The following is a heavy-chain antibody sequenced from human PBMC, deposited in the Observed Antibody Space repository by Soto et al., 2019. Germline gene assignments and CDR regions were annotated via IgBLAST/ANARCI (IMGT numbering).Heavy chain of an antibody. CDR3: ARLGRYSSGWHDYFDY. D-gene: IGHD6-19*01. CDR2: IYPGDSDT. Sequence: GESLKISCKGSGYSFTSYWIGWVRQMPGKGLEWMGIIYPGDSDTRYSPSFQGQVTISADKSISTAYLQWSSLKASDTAMYYCARLGRYSSGWHDYFDYWGQGTLVTVSS. V-gene: IGHV5-51*01. CDR1: GYSFTSYW. J-gene: IGHJ4*02.